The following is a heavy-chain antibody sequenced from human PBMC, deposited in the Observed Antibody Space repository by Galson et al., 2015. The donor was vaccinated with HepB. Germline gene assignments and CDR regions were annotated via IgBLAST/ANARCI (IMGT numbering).Heavy chain of an antibody. V-gene: IGHV1-69*13. CDR2: IIPISGTP. CDR1: GGTFSSCA. CDR3: ARSAYYYDSSGYGKPDY. J-gene: IGHJ4*02. Sequence: SVKVSCKASGGTFSSCAISWVRQAPGQGLEWMGGIIPISGTPSYAQKFQGRVTITADESTSTAYMELSSLRSGDTAVYYCARSAYYYDSSGYGKPDYWGQGTLVTVSS. D-gene: IGHD3-22*01.